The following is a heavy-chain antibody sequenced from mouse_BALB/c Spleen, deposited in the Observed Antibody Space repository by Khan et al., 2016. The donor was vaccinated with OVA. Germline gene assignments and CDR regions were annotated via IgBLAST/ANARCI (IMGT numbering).Heavy chain of an antibody. CDR1: GYSITSDYA. CDR3: ARVYGGDFDY. J-gene: IGHJ2*01. Sequence: EVQLVESGPGLVKPSQSLSLTCTVTGYSITSDYAWNWIRRFPGNKLEWMGFISYSGNTKYNPSLKSRISMTRDTSKNQFFLQLNSVTPEDTATYYCARVYGGDFDYWGQGTTLIVSS. CDR2: ISYSGNT. D-gene: IGHD2-10*02. V-gene: IGHV3-2*02.